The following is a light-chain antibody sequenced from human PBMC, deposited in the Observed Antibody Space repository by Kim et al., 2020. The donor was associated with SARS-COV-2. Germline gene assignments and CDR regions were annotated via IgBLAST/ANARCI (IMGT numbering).Light chain of an antibody. CDR3: QHFDSPPYT. CDR2: DAS. Sequence: DIQMTQSPSSLSASVGDRVTITCQASQDIRNFLNWFQHKPGKAPKLLIYDASTLGAGVPSRFSGSGSGTDFTFTISSLQPEDIATYYCQHFDSPPYTFGQGTKLEIK. J-gene: IGKJ2*01. V-gene: IGKV1-33*01. CDR1: QDIRNF.